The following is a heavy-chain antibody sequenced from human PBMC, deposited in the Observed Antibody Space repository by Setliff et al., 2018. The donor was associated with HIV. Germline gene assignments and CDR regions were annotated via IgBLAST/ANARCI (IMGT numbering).Heavy chain of an antibody. D-gene: IGHD6-13*01. CDR3: ARSRAAGFDY. CDR2: IYSTGST. Sequence: SETLSLTCTVSGASISNYFWTWIRQPAGKGLEWIGRIYSTGSTNYNPSLKRRVTMSVDTSKNQFSLRLTSVTAADTAVYYCARSRAAGFDYWGQGTLVTVSS. J-gene: IGHJ4*02. V-gene: IGHV4-4*07. CDR1: GASISNYF.